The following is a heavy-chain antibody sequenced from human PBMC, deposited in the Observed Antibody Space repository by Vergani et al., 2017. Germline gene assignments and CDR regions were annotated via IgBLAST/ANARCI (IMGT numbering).Heavy chain of an antibody. Sequence: QVQLQQWGGGLLKPSETLSLTCVVNGGSFTSYHWTWIRQSPGEGLEWVGDIDHTGRPDNNPSLKNQLTMSVAKSRNQFSLTLNSVTATDTAIYFCARVNTETNGHLYYYYYMDVWGQGTAVTVS. CDR3: ARVNTETNGHLYYYYYMDV. V-gene: IGHV4-34*01. CDR2: IDHTGRP. CDR1: GGSFTSYH. J-gene: IGHJ6*03. D-gene: IGHD4-11*01.